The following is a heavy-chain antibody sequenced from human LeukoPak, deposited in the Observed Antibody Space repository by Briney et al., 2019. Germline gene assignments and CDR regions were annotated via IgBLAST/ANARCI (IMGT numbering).Heavy chain of an antibody. CDR1: GFTFSGYA. CDR3: ARGLLAIDYYDSSGYFF. CDR2: ISSSGANT. Sequence: GGSLRLSCAASGFTFSGYAMIWVRQAPGRGLEWVSAISSSGANTYYVDSVKGRFTISRDNSKNTLYLQMNSLRAEDTAVYYCARGLLAIDYYDSSGYFFWGQGTLVTVSS. V-gene: IGHV3-23*01. J-gene: IGHJ4*02. D-gene: IGHD3-22*01.